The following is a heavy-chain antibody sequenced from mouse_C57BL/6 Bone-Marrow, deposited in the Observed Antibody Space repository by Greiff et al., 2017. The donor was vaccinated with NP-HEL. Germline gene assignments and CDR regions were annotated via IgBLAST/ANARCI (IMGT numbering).Heavy chain of an antibody. V-gene: IGHV1-81*01. CDR2: FCRLCGVT. J-gene: IGHJ3*01. D-gene: IGHD1-1*01. CDR1: GYTFTSYG. Sequence: VQLQQSGAELARPGASVKLSCKASGYTFTSYGISWVKQRPGQGLEWRGGFCRLCGVTYYNEKFKGVSTLTADKSSSTAYMELRSLTSEDSAVYFCARSVLGYYVAYWGQGTLVTVSA. CDR3: ARSVLGYYVAY.